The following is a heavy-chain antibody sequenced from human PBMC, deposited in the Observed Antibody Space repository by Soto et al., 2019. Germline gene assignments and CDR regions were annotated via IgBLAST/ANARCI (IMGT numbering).Heavy chain of an antibody. CDR2: ISSDGGDT. CDR1: GFTFSLCA. V-gene: IGHV3-64D*06. Sequence: GGSQNLSCSASGFTFSLCAMHLVRQAPGKGPEYVSAISSDGGDTFYAGSVKARFTISRDNSKNTLYLQMSSLRVEDTALYYCAASMTTVISSYTSWGQGNLVNVS. CDR3: AASMTTVISSYTS. D-gene: IGHD4-4*01. J-gene: IGHJ4*02.